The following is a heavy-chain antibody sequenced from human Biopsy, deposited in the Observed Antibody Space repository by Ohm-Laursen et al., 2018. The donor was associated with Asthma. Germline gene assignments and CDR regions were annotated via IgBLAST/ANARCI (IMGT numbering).Heavy chain of an antibody. CDR2: VNTGNGDT. Sequence: ASVKASCKASGYNFISFAIHWVRQAPGHRLEWMGWVNTGNGDTKYSQKFQGRVTITRDTSASTAYMELRRLRSEDTATYYCARTYYDFLTGQVKDVFGVWGQGTMVTVSS. CDR3: ARTYYDFLTGQVKDVFGV. CDR1: GYNFISFA. V-gene: IGHV1-3*04. D-gene: IGHD3-9*01. J-gene: IGHJ3*01.